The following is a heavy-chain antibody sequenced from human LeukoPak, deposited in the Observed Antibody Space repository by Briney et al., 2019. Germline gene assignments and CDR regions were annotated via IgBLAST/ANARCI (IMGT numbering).Heavy chain of an antibody. Sequence: GGSLRLSCTASGFTLSSFGMHWVRQAPGKGLEWVAVISDDGSNTYYADSVKGRFTISRDNSKNTLYLQMNSLRAEDTAVYYCARARDNYDRSGFSALDYWGQGTLVTVSS. CDR1: GFTLSSFG. D-gene: IGHD3-22*01. CDR3: ARARDNYDRSGFSALDY. CDR2: ISDDGSNT. V-gene: IGHV3-30*03. J-gene: IGHJ4*02.